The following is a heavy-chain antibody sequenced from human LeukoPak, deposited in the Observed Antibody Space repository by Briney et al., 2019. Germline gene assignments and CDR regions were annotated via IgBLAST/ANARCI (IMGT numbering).Heavy chain of an antibody. V-gene: IGHV4-59*01. D-gene: IGHD6-13*01. Sequence: SETLSLTCTVSGCSISSYYWSWIRQPPGKGLEWTGYIHYSGSTNYNPSLKSRVTISVDTSKNQFSLKLSSVTAADTAVYYCARGGHSRHFDYWGQGTLVTVSS. CDR1: GCSISSYY. CDR2: IHYSGST. CDR3: ARGGHSRHFDY. J-gene: IGHJ4*02.